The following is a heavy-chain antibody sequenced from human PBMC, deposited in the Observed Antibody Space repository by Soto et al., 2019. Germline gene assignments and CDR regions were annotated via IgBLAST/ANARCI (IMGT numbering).Heavy chain of an antibody. CDR1: GFTFSSHA. Sequence: QVQLEESGGGVVQPGRSLRLSCAASGFTFSSHAMHWVRQAPGKGLEWVAVMSYDGRNKYYADSVKGRFTIARDNSKSARHLQMDSLRPEGRAVYHCVRDCVVPGMGEAAYWGQGSLVTVSS. CDR3: VRDCVVPGMGEAAY. J-gene: IGHJ4*02. CDR2: MSYDGRNK. D-gene: IGHD6-19*01. V-gene: IGHV3-30-3*01.